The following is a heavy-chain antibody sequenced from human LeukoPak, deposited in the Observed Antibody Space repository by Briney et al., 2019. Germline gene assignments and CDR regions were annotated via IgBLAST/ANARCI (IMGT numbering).Heavy chain of an antibody. Sequence: GGSLRLSCAASGFTFSSYSMNWVRHAPGKGLEWVSSISSSSSYIYYADSVKGRFTISRDNAKNSLYLQMNSLRAEDTAVYYCARDGDWDVRDAFDIWGQGTMVTVSS. CDR2: ISSSSSYI. V-gene: IGHV3-21*01. CDR1: GFTFSSYS. J-gene: IGHJ3*02. D-gene: IGHD1-1*01. CDR3: ARDGDWDVRDAFDI.